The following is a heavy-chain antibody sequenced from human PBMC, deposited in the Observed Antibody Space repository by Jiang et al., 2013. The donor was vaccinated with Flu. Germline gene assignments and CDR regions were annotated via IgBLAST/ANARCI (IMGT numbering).Heavy chain of an antibody. V-gene: IGHV3-43*01. CDR1: GYA. J-gene: IGHJ4*02. D-gene: IGHD1-26*01. CDR2: ISWHGDVT. Sequence: GYAMHWVRQVPGKGLEWVSLISWHGDVTYYAESVKGRFTISRDNSKSSLYLQMNSLTTEDTAFYYCARENSGSFYWGQGTLVTVSS. CDR3: ARENSGSFY.